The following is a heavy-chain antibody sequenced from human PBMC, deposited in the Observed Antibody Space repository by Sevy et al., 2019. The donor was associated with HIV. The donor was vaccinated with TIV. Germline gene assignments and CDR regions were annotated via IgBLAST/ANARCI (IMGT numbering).Heavy chain of an antibody. CDR2: ISTSISYI. CDR1: GFTFRSYS. V-gene: IGHV3-21*01. J-gene: IGHJ6*02. Sequence: GGSLRLSCAASGFTFRSYSMTWVRQAPGKGLEWVSSISTSISYIYYADSVKGGFTISRDNAKNSLYLQMNSLRAEDTAVYYCARDFGSTMTYYYYGMDVWGQGTTVTVSS. D-gene: IGHD4-17*01. CDR3: ARDFGSTMTYYYYGMDV.